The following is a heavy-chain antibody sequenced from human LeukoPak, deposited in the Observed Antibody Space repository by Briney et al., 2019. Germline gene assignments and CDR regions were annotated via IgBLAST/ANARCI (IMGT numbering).Heavy chain of an antibody. D-gene: IGHD5-18*01. V-gene: IGHV4-61*01. Sequence: PSETLSLTCTVSGGSASSGSYYWSWIRQPPGKGLEWIGYIYYSGSTNYNPSLKSRVTISIDTSKNQFSLRLSSVTAADTAVYYCARGAAGYSYGWGQGTLVTVSS. CDR3: ARGAAGYSYG. J-gene: IGHJ4*02. CDR2: IYYSGST. CDR1: GGSASSGSYY.